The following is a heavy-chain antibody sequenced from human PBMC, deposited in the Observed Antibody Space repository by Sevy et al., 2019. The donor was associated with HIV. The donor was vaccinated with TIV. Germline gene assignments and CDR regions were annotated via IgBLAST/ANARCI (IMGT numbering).Heavy chain of an antibody. CDR2: IKSKTDGGTT. CDR1: GFTFSNAW. J-gene: IGHJ4*02. V-gene: IGHV3-15*01. D-gene: IGHD6-13*01. CDR3: TTDLLAAAVNFDY. Sequence: GGSLRLSCAASGFTFSNAWMSWVRQAPGKGLEWVGRIKSKTDGGTTDYAAPVKGRFTISRDDSKTTLYLQMNSLKTEDTAVYYCTTDLLAAAVNFDYWGQGTLVTVSS.